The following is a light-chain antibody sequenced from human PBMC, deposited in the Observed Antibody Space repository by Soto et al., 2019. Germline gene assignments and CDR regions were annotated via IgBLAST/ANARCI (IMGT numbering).Light chain of an antibody. CDR1: QGISSW. J-gene: IGKJ1*01. CDR2: KAS. CDR3: QHYNSYSEA. V-gene: IGKV1-5*03. Sequence: DVQMPKSPSSVSASVGARVTITCRASQGISSWLAWYQQKPGKAPKLLIYKASTLKSGVPSRFSGSGSGTEFTLTISSLQPDDFATYYCQHYNSYSEAFGQGTKVDIK.